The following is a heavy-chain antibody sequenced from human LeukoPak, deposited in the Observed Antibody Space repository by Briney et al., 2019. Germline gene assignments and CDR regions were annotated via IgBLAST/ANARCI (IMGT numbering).Heavy chain of an antibody. D-gene: IGHD1-26*01. CDR1: GYTFTGYY. J-gene: IGHJ5*02. CDR3: ARDWGGSYYNWFDP. V-gene: IGHV1-2*02. Sequence: ASVKVSCKASGYTFTGYYMHWVRQAPGQGLEWMGWINPNSGGTNYAQKFQGRVTMTRDTSISTAYMELSRLRSGDTAVYYCARDWGGSYYNWFDPWGQGTLVTVSS. CDR2: INPNSGGT.